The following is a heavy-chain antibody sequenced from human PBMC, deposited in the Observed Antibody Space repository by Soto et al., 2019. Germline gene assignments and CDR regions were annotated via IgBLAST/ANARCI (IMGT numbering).Heavy chain of an antibody. D-gene: IGHD3-10*01. Sequence: PSETLSLTCTVSGGSISSGDYYWSWIRQPPGKGLEWIGYIYYSGITYYNPSLKSRVTISVDTSKNQFSLKLSSVTAADTAVYYCASISVRNYYYRMDVWGQGTTVTVSS. V-gene: IGHV4-30-4*01. CDR2: IYYSGIT. CDR1: GGSISSGDYY. CDR3: ASISVRNYYYRMDV. J-gene: IGHJ6*02.